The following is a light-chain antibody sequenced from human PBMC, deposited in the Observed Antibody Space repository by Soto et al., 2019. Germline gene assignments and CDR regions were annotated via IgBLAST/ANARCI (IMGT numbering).Light chain of an antibody. Sequence: EIVLTQSPGTLSLCPGERATLSCLASQSVSNYYLAWYQQKPGQAPRLLIYGASSRATGIPDRFSGSGSGTDFTLTISRLEPEDFAVYYCQQYGSSRETFGQGTKVDI. V-gene: IGKV3-20*01. CDR3: QQYGSSRET. CDR1: QSVSNYY. CDR2: GAS. J-gene: IGKJ1*01.